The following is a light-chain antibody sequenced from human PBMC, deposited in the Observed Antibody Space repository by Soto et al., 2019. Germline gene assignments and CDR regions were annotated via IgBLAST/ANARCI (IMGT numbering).Light chain of an antibody. V-gene: IGKV3-20*01. Sequence: ESELRQSPGTVSLSPGERATLSCRASQSVSSSFLAWYQQKPGQAPRLLIYGASSRATGIPDRFSGSGSGTDFTLTISRLEPEDVAVYYCQQYGSSPLTFGGGTKVEIK. CDR1: QSVSSSF. CDR3: QQYGSSPLT. CDR2: GAS. J-gene: IGKJ4*01.